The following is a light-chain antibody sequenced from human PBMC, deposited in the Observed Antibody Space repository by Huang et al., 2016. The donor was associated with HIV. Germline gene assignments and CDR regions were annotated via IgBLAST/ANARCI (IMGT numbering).Light chain of an antibody. J-gene: IGKJ3*01. Sequence: DIQMTQSPSSLSASVGDRVTITCRASQSIGTYLIWYQQKPGKAPELMIYAATYLKSWVPSRFSGIISGTDFTLTINSLQPEDFATYYCQQNYITPTTFGPGTKVDIK. V-gene: IGKV1-39*01. CDR3: QQNYITPTT. CDR2: AAT. CDR1: QSIGTY.